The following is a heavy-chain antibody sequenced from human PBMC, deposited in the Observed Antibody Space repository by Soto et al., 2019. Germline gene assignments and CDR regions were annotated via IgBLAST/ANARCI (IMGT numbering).Heavy chain of an antibody. CDR1: GGTFSSYA. D-gene: IGHD2-15*01. Sequence: QVQLVQSGAEVKKPGSSVKVSCKASGGTFSSYAISWVRQAPGQGLEWMGGIIPIFGTANYAQKFQGRVTITADEATSTAYMELISLRSEDTAVYYCASDCSGGGCSSTQDPARDYWGQGTLVTVSS. V-gene: IGHV1-69*12. CDR2: IIPIFGTA. J-gene: IGHJ4*02. CDR3: ASDCSGGGCSSTQDPARDY.